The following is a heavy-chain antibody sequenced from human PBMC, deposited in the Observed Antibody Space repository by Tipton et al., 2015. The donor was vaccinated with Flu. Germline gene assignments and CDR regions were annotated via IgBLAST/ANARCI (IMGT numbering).Heavy chain of an antibody. Sequence: TLSLTCAVYGGSFSGYNWSWIRRSPGKGLEWIGEIDHSGDTHSNPSLKSRVTISGDTSKNQFSLRVRSVTAADTAVYYCARSFRVAVIGGLDVWGQGTTVIVSS. J-gene: IGHJ6*02. CDR2: IDHSGDT. D-gene: IGHD2-21*01. CDR3: ARSFRVAVIGGLDV. CDR1: GGSFSGYN. V-gene: IGHV4-34*01.